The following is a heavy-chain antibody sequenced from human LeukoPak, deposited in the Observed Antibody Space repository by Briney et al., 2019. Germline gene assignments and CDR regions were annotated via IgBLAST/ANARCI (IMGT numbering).Heavy chain of an antibody. D-gene: IGHD5-24*01. J-gene: IGHJ3*02. CDR2: ISSSSSYI. V-gene: IGHV3-21*01. CDR3: ARGLGREMASTAFDI. CDR1: GFTFSSYS. Sequence: PGGSLRLSCAASGFTFSSYSMNWVRQAPGKGLEWVSSISSSSSYIYYADSVKGRFTISRDNAKNSLYLQMNSLRAEDTAVYYCARGLGREMASTAFDIWGQGTMVTVSS.